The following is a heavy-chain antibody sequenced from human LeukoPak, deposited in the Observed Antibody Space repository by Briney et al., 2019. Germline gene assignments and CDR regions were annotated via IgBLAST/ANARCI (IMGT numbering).Heavy chain of an antibody. V-gene: IGHV3-7*01. D-gene: IGHD1-26*01. J-gene: IGHJ4*02. CDR1: GLFFSTNW. CDR2: IKPDGRDK. CDR3: ASWEASTNY. Sequence: GGSLRLSCAASGLFFSTNWMSWVRQAPGKGLEWVATIKPDGRDKYYVDSMKGRFTMSRDNGKNSVYLRMNSLRAEDTAVYYCASWEASTNYWGQGTLVTVSS.